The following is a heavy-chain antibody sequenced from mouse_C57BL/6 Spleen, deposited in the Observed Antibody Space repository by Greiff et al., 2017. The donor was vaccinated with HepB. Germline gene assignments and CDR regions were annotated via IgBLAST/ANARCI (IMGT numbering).Heavy chain of an antibody. V-gene: IGHV2-9-1*01. Sequence: VKLQESGPGLVAPSQSLSITCTVSGFSLTSYAISWVRQPPGKGLEWLGVIWTGGGTNYNSALNSRLSISKDNSKSLVFLKMNSLQTDDTARYCCARNQDYAMDYWGQGTSVTVSS. CDR1: GFSLTSYA. J-gene: IGHJ4*01. CDR2: IWTGGGT. CDR3: ARNQDYAMDY.